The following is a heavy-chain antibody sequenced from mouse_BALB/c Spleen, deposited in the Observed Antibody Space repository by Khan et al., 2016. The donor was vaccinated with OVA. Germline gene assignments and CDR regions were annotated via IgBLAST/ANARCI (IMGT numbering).Heavy chain of an antibody. CDR2: ISYSGST. Sequence: EVQLQESGPGLVKPSQSLSLTCTVTGYSITSGYGWYWIRQFPGNKLEWMGYISYSGSTNYNPSLKSRISFTRDTSKKQFFLQLNSVTTEDTATAYCTRTARIKYWGQGTTLTVSS. CDR1: GYSITSGYG. V-gene: IGHV3-1*02. J-gene: IGHJ2*01. D-gene: IGHD1-2*01. CDR3: TRTARIKY.